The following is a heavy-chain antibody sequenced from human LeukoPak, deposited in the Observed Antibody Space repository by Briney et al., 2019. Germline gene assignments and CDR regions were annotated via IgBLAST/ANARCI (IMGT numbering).Heavy chain of an antibody. V-gene: IGHV4-59*01. D-gene: IGHD6-13*01. CDR2: IYYSGST. CDR3: ARDYGSSWYVRAFDI. CDR1: GGSFSGYY. Sequence: SETLSLTCAVYGGSFSGYYWSWIRQPPGKGLEWIGYIYYSGSTNYNPSLKSRVTISVDTSKNQFSLKLSSVTAADTAVYYCARDYGSSWYVRAFDIWGQGTMVTVSS. J-gene: IGHJ3*02.